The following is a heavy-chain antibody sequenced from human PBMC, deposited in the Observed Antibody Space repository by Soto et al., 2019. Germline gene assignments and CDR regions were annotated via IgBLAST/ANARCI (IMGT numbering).Heavy chain of an antibody. CDR3: SRDLSPY. Sequence: ASVKVSCKTSGYDFTRYFIHWVRQAPGQGLEWMVKVNPTGGSPTFGQKFQGRVTVTTDTSTSTVYMELSSLRSDDTAVYYCSRDLSPYWGQGTLVTVAS. CDR1: GYDFTRYF. D-gene: IGHD3-16*02. V-gene: IGHV1-46*03. CDR2: VNPTGGSP. J-gene: IGHJ4*02.